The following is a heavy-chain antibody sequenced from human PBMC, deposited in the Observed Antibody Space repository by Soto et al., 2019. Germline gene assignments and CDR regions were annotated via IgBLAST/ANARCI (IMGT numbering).Heavy chain of an antibody. J-gene: IGHJ4*02. CDR3: ASGGVGNFDL. D-gene: IGHD1-26*01. V-gene: IGHV3-74*03. CDR1: GFTFDYYW. Sequence: EVQLVESGGGLVQPGGSLRLTCAASGFTFDYYWMHWVRQAPGKGLVWVSRIHSDGSATTYADSVKGRFTISRDNNKHTVYLQMNRLGVEDTAVYFCASGGVGNFDLWGRGTLVTVSS. CDR2: IHSDGSAT.